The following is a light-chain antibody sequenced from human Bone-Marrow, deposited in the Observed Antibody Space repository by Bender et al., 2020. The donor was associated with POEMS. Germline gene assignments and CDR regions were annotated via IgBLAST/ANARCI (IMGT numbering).Light chain of an antibody. J-gene: IGLJ2*01. V-gene: IGLV2-14*03. CDR2: DVS. CDR1: GNDVGGYSS. CDR3: SSYTSGSTLVI. Sequence: QSALTQPASVSGSPGQSISISCTGTGNDVGGYSSVSWYQHHPGIAPKLLIYDVSNRPSGVSDRFSGSKSGDAASLTISGLQAEDEADYYCSSYTSGSTLVIFGGGTKLTVL.